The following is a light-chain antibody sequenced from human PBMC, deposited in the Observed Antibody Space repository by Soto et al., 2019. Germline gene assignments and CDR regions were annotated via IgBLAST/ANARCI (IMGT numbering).Light chain of an antibody. Sequence: QSALTQPPSATGCHGLSVTISCTGTSSEVGGYNYVSWYQQHPGKAPQLMIYEVSKRPSGFPDRFSGSKSGNTASLTVSGLHADDEADDYCSTDAGSNNCVFGGGTNFTVL. CDR1: SSEVGGYNY. J-gene: IGLJ3*02. CDR3: STDAGSNNCV. V-gene: IGLV2-8*01. CDR2: EVS.